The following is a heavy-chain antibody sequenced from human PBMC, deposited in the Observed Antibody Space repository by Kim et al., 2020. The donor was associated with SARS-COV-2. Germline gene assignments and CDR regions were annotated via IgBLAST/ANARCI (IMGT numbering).Heavy chain of an antibody. V-gene: IGHV4-34*01. CDR3: ARPPSVTIEYFQQ. J-gene: IGHJ1*01. D-gene: IGHD2-21*02. CDR1: GGSFSDYY. Sequence: SETLSLTCAVYGGSFSDYYWSWIRQPPGKGLEWIGEINPSGSTKYNPSLKSRVTISVDTSKNEFSLKLSSVTAADTAVYYCARPPSVTIEYFQQWGQGT. CDR2: INPSGST.